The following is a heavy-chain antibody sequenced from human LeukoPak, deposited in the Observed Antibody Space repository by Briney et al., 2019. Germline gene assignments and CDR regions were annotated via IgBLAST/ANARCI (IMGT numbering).Heavy chain of an antibody. CDR2: ISSSSSYI. CDR3: AKGLYGGITDAFDI. Sequence: GGSLRLSCAASGFTFSSYSMNWVRQAPGKGLEWVSSISSSSSYIYYADSVKGRFTISRDNSKNTLYLQMNSLRAEDTAVYYCAKGLYGGITDAFDIWGQGTMVTVSS. D-gene: IGHD2-2*02. CDR1: GFTFSSYS. V-gene: IGHV3-21*04. J-gene: IGHJ3*02.